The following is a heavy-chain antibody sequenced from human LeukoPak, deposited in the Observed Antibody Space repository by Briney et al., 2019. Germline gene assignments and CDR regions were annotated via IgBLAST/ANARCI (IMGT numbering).Heavy chain of an antibody. V-gene: IGHV4-61*02. CDR3: ARSPGGSGTRAFDI. CDR2: IYTTGST. Sequence: SETLSLTCTVSGASISGGSYYWSWTRQPAGKGLEWIGRIYTTGSTNYNPSLKSRVTISVDTSKNQFSLELSSVTAADTAVYYCARSPGGSGTRAFDIWGQGTMVTVSS. CDR1: GASISGGSYY. D-gene: IGHD3-10*01. J-gene: IGHJ3*02.